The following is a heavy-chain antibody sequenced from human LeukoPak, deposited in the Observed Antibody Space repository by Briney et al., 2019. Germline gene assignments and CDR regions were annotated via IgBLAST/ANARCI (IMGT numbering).Heavy chain of an antibody. CDR2: IIPIFGTA. D-gene: IGHD2-2*01. J-gene: IGHJ5*02. Sequence: GASVKVSCKVSGYTLSELSTHWVRQAPGQGLEWMGGIIPIFGTANYAQKFQGRVTITADESTRTAYMELSSLRSEDTAVYYCARDTRHRYCSSTSCYRGWLDPWGQGTLVTVSS. CDR3: ARDTRHRYCSSTSCYRGWLDP. V-gene: IGHV1-69*13. CDR1: GYTLSELS.